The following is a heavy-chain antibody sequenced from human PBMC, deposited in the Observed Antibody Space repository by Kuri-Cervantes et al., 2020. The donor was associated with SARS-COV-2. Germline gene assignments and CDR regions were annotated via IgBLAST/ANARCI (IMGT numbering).Heavy chain of an antibody. D-gene: IGHD3-3*01. CDR1: GGSISSYY. V-gene: IGHV4-59*08. J-gene: IGHJ5*02. CDR2: IYYSGST. CDR3: ARQMMSSITIFGVVITRNWFDP. Sequence: SETLSLTCTVSGGSISSYYWSWIRQPPGKGLEWIGYIYYSGSTNYNPSLKSRVTISVDTSKNQFSLKLSSVTAADTAVYYCARQMMSSITIFGVVITRNWFDPWGQGTLVPVSS.